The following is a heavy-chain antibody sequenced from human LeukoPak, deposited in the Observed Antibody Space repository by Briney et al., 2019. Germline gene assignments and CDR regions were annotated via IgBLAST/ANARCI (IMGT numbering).Heavy chain of an antibody. J-gene: IGHJ4*02. CDR3: AKDLRLGELSLSYFDY. Sequence: GGSLRLSCAASGFTFSSYAMSWVRQAPGKGLEWVSAISGSGGGTYYADSVKGRFTISRDNSKNTLYLQMNSLRAEDTAVYYCAKDLRLGELSLSYFDYWGQGTLVTVSS. V-gene: IGHV3-23*01. CDR2: ISGSGGGT. CDR1: GFTFSSYA. D-gene: IGHD3-16*02.